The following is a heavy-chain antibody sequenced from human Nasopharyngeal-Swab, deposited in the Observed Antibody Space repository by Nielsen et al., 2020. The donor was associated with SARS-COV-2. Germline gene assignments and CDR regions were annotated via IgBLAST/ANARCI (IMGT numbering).Heavy chain of an antibody. Sequence: SETLSLTCSPLGESFSGYHWGWTRQSPGKRLEWIGDITRSGNTNYNPALKSRVIMSVATSKDEFSLKLTPVTAPDTAIYFGAKVNTGGGIGPASYSFFMDVWGKGTSVAVSS. D-gene: IGHD2-21*01. CDR1: GESFSGYH. V-gene: IGHV4-34*01. CDR2: ITRSGNT. CDR3: AKVNTGGGIGPASYSFFMDV. J-gene: IGHJ6*03.